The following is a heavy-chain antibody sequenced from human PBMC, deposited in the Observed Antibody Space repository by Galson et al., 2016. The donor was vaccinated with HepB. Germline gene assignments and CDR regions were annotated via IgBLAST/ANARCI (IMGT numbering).Heavy chain of an antibody. CDR1: GYTFTNYG. Sequence: KVSCKASGYTFTNYGITWVRQAPGQGLEWMGWISTYNGNTNSAEKLQGRVTMTTETSTSTAYMELRSLRSDDTAVYYCASFVGGWYNYWGQGTLVTVSS. CDR3: ASFVGGWYNY. V-gene: IGHV1-18*01. D-gene: IGHD6-19*01. CDR2: ISTYNGNT. J-gene: IGHJ4*02.